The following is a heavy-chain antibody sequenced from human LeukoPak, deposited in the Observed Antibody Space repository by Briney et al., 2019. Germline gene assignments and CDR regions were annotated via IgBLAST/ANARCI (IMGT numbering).Heavy chain of an antibody. CDR2: ISDSGST. J-gene: IGHJ4*02. D-gene: IGHD1-26*01. Sequence: PSETLSLTCAVYGDSFSGYYWSWIRQPPGKGLEWVGEISDSGSTNYIPSLKRRVTISVDTSKNQFSLKLRSVIAAHTAVYYCARGRVGATRFDYWGQGTLVTVSS. CDR1: GDSFSGYY. V-gene: IGHV4-34*01. CDR3: ARGRVGATRFDY.